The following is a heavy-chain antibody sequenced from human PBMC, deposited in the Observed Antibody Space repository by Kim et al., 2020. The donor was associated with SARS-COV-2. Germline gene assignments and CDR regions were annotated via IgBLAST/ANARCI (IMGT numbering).Heavy chain of an antibody. V-gene: IGHV3-11*06. J-gene: IGHJ4*02. D-gene: IGHD6-19*01. Sequence: AATGRSRHTISRDNAKNSLYLQMNRLRAEDAAVYYCARAYSSGWAYFDYWGQGTLVTVSS. CDR3: ARAYSSGWAYFDY.